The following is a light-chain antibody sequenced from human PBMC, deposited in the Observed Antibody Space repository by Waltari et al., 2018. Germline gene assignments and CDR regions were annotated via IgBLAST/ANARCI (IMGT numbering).Light chain of an antibody. CDR1: SSNIGNNY. CDR3: GTWDSSLSGAV. CDR2: ENS. J-gene: IGLJ7*01. Sequence: QSVLTPPPSVSAAPGQRVTISCSGGSSNIGNNYVSLYRQFPGTAPKLLIYENSERPSGIPGRFSGSKSGTSATLDITGLQAGDEADYYCGTWDSSLSGAVFGGGTHLTVL. V-gene: IGLV1-51*02.